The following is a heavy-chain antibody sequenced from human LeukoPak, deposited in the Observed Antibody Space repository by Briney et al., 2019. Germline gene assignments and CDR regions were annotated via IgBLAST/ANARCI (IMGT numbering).Heavy chain of an antibody. CDR3: ASERRRDYDSSRFAFDI. CDR2: INPNSGGT. J-gene: IGHJ3*02. Sequence: ASVKVSCKASGYTFTGYYMHWVRQAPGQGLEWMGWINPNSGGTNYAQKFQGRVTMTRDTSISTAYMELSRLRSDDTAVYYCASERRRDYDSSRFAFDIWGQGTMVTVSS. CDR1: GYTFTGYY. V-gene: IGHV1-2*02. D-gene: IGHD3-22*01.